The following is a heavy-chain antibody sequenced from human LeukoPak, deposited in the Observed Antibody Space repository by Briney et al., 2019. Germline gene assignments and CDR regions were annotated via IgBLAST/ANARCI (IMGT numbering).Heavy chain of an antibody. Sequence: ASVKVSCKASGYTFTTFDINWVRQATGQGLEWMGWMNPNSGNTGYAQKFQGRVTMTRNTSISTAYMELSSLRSEDTAVYYCARYSWSGYPDVWGKGTTVTVSS. CDR3: ARYSWSGYPDV. V-gene: IGHV1-8*01. CDR2: MNPNSGNT. J-gene: IGHJ6*04. CDR1: GYTFTTFD. D-gene: IGHD3-3*01.